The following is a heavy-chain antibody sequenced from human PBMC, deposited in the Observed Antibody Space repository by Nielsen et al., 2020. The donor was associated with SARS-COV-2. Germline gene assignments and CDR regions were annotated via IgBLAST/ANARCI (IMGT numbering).Heavy chain of an antibody. CDR1: GFTFRSYA. D-gene: IGHD4-17*01. J-gene: IGHJ4*02. V-gene: IGHV3-23*01. CDR2: ISGSGGST. CDR3: AKAGGLLMTTVTPGFDY. Sequence: GGSLRLSCAASGFTFRSYAMSWVRQAQGKGLEWVSAISGSGGSTYYADSVKGRYSISRDNSKNTLYLQMNSLRAEDTAVYYCAKAGGLLMTTVTPGFDYWGQGTLVTVSS.